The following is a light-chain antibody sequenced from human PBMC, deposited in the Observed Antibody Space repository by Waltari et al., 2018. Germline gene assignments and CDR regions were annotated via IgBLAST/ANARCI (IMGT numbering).Light chain of an antibody. V-gene: IGKV3-20*01. CDR2: GAS. Sequence: IVLTQSPGTLSLSPGERATLSCRASQSVSSSYLAWCQQKPGQAPRLLIYGASSRATGIPDRFSGSGSGTDFTLTISRLEPEDFAVYYCQQYGSSRTFGQGTKLEIK. J-gene: IGKJ2*02. CDR3: QQYGSSRT. CDR1: QSVSSSY.